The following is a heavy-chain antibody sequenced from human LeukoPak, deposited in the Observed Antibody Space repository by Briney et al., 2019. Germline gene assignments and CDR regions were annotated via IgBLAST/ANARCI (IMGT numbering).Heavy chain of an antibody. V-gene: IGHV1-69*05. J-gene: IGHJ4*02. Sequence: ASVKVSCKASGGTFSSYAISWVRQAPGQGLEWMGGIIPIFGTANYAQKFQGRVTITTDESTSTAYMELSSLRSEDTAVYYCAASYNWTPMYYFVYWGQGTLVTVSS. CDR3: AASYNWTPMYYFVY. CDR1: GGTFSSYA. CDR2: IIPIFGTA. D-gene: IGHD1-20*01.